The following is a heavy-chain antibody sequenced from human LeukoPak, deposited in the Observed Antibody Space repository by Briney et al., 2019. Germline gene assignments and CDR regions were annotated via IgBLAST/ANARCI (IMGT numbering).Heavy chain of an antibody. V-gene: IGHV3-30*02. J-gene: IGHJ6*03. CDR2: IRHDGTNK. CDR3: AKNFRVQNSLFGHYMDV. Sequence: GGSLRLSCAASGFTFGNYDMHWVRQPPGKGLEWLAFIRHDGTNKYYADSVQGRFTISRDNSKNTLYMQMISLRPEDTAVYYCAKNFRVQNSLFGHYMDVWGKGSTVTVSS. D-gene: IGHD3-3*01. CDR1: GFTFGNYD.